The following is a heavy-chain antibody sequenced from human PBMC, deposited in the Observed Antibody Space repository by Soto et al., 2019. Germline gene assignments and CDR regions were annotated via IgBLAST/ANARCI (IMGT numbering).Heavy chain of an antibody. D-gene: IGHD1-1*01. CDR1: GFTFRNYD. J-gene: IGHJ3*02. V-gene: IGHV3-23*01. CDR3: ATWQEREHAFDI. Sequence: GGSLRLSCAASGFTFRNYDLHWVRQAPGKGLEWVSFLSGSGGGTYYADSVKGRFTISRDNSKNTLYLQMNSLRAEDTAVYYCATWQEREHAFDIWGQGTTVTVSS. CDR2: LSGSGGGT.